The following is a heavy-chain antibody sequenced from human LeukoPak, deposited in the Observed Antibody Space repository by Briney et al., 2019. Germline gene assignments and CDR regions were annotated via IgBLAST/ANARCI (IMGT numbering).Heavy chain of an antibody. V-gene: IGHV3-30*02. CDR1: GFIFSDYG. J-gene: IGHJ4*02. D-gene: IGHD3-10*01. CDR2: VRNDGSDK. CDR3: AKHYYGSGSQKYYFDY. Sequence: GGSLRLSCAASGFIFSDYGMHWVRQAPGKGLEWVTLVRNDGSDKYYADSVKGRFTISRDNSKNTLYLQMNSLGPEDTAVYYCAKHYYGSGSQKYYFDYWGQGTPVTVSS.